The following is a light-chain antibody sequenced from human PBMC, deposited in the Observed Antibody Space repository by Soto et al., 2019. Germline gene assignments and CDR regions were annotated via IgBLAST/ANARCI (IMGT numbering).Light chain of an antibody. CDR3: QQYYSTPFT. J-gene: IGKJ3*01. Sequence: DIVMTQSPDSLVVSLGERATINCKSSQTVLYSSNNKNYLAWYQQTPGQPPKLLIYWASTRESGVPDRFSGSGSGTDFTLTISSLQAEDVAVYYCQQYYSTPFTFGPGTKVDIK. CDR1: QTVLYSSNNKNY. CDR2: WAS. V-gene: IGKV4-1*01.